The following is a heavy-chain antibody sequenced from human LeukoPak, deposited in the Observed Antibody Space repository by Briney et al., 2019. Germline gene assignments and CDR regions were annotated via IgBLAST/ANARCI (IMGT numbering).Heavy chain of an antibody. CDR3: VADFDY. D-gene: IGHD6-19*01. J-gene: IGHJ4*02. CDR2: ISYDGNNK. V-gene: IGHV3-30*03. CDR1: GFTFSTYG. Sequence: GGSLRLSCAASGFTFSTYGMHWIRQAPGKGLEWVAVISYDGNNKYYADSVKDRFTLSRDNSHNTLYLQMNSLRAEDTAIYYCVADFDYWGQGTLVTVSS.